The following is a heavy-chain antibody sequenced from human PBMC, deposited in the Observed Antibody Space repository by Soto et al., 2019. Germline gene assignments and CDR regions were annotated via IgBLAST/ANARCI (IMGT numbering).Heavy chain of an antibody. CDR3: AKAVGPTAPSSRVFDC. J-gene: IGHJ4*02. V-gene: IGHV3-23*01. D-gene: IGHD1-26*01. CDR2: ISGGRGDST. CDR1: GFTFSYSA. Sequence: GGSLRLSSVASGFTFSYSAMSWVRQSPGKGLEWVSVISGGRGDSTEYADSVKGRFSISRDNSRNTLYLQMSSLRADDTAVYYCAKAVGPTAPSSRVFDCWGQGILVTVSS.